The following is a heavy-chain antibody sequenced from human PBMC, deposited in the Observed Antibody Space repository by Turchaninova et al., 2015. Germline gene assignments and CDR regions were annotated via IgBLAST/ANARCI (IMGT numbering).Heavy chain of an antibody. D-gene: IGHD7-27*01. CDR1: GYSISSAHY. J-gene: IGHJ2*01. CDR3: ARRRTGDRGYFDL. CDR2: IYHSGNT. Sequence: QVQLQESGPGLVKPSDTLSLTCGFSGYSISSAHYWGWIRQPPGKGLEWIGSIYHSGNTYYNPSLKSRVTISVDTSKNQFSLKLSSVTAADTAVYYCARRRTGDRGYFDLWGRGTLVTVSS. V-gene: IGHV4-38-2*01.